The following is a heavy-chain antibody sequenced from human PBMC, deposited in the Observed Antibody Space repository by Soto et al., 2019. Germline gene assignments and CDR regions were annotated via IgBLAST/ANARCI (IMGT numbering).Heavy chain of an antibody. J-gene: IGHJ4*02. CDR2: IIPIFGTA. CDR1: GGTFSSYA. V-gene: IGHV1-69*01. CDR3: ASSWGEYSSSYSDY. D-gene: IGHD6-6*01. Sequence: QVQLVQSGAEVKKPGSSVKVSCKTSGGTFSSYAISWVRQAPGQRLEWMGGIIPIFGTANYEQKYQGRVTINADESTSTAYMELSSLRSEDTAVYYCASSWGEYSSSYSDYWGQGTLVTVSS.